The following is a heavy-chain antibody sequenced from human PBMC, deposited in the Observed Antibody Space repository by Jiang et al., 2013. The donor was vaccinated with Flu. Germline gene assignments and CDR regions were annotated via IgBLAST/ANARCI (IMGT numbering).Heavy chain of an antibody. CDR2: INPNNDVT. D-gene: IGHD4-17*01. CDR1: GYTFTGYY. CDR3: ARVNADFRGLFEY. Sequence: SGAEVKKPGASVKVSCKTSGYTFTGYYLQWVRQAPGQGLEWMGWINPNNDVTDYAQKFHGRVTMTRDTSSSTAYMELSRLRSDDTAVYYCARVNADFRGLFEYWGQGTLVTVSP. V-gene: IGHV1-2*02. J-gene: IGHJ4*02.